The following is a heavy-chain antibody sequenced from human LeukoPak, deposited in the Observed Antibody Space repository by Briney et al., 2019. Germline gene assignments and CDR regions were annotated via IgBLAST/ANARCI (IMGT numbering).Heavy chain of an antibody. CDR3: ARAAAPSYSDILTGSDY. D-gene: IGHD3-9*01. Sequence: GASVKVSCKASGYSFTGYYMHWVRQAPGQGLEWMGWINPNSGGTNYVQKFQGRVTMTRDTSISTAYMEPTRLRSDDPAVYYSARAAAPSYSDILTGSDYWGQGTLVTVSS. V-gene: IGHV1-2*02. CDR1: GYSFTGYY. CDR2: INPNSGGT. J-gene: IGHJ4*02.